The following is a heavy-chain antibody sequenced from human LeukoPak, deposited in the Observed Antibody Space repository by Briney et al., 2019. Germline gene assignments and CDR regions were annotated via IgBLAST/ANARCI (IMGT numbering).Heavy chain of an antibody. J-gene: IGHJ4*02. CDR3: ARGYDFWSGYSNFDY. CDR1: GFTFSSYS. D-gene: IGHD3-3*01. Sequence: GGSLRLSCAASGFTFSSYSMNWVRQAPGKGLEWVSSISSSSSYIYYADSVKGRFTISRDNAKNSLYLQMNSLRAEDTAVYYCARGYDFWSGYSNFDYWGQGTLVTVSS. V-gene: IGHV3-21*01. CDR2: ISSSSSYI.